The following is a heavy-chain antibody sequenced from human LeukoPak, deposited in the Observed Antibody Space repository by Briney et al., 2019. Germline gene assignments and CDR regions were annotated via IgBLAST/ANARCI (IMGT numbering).Heavy chain of an antibody. CDR2: IFYDGSNK. J-gene: IGHJ1*01. V-gene: IGHV3-30-3*01. Sequence: GASLRLSCAASGFTFSSYAMHWVRQAPGKGLEWVAVIFYDGSNKYYADSVKGRFTISRDNSKNTLYLQMNSLRAEDTAVYYCARGTGYYDSSGYYPIAEYFQHWGQGTLVTASS. D-gene: IGHD3-22*01. CDR3: ARGTGYYDSSGYYPIAEYFQH. CDR1: GFTFSSYA.